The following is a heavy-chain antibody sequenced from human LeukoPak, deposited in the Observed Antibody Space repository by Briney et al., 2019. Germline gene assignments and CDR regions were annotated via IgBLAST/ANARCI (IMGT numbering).Heavy chain of an antibody. D-gene: IGHD3-3*01. CDR2: IIPIFGTA. CDR1: GGTFSSYA. J-gene: IGHJ4*02. CDR3: ARTAASDYDFWSGYYFDY. Sequence: SVKVSCKASGGTFSSYAISWVRQAPGQGLEWMGGIIPIFGTANYAQKFQGRVTITTDESTSTAYMELSSLRSEDTAVYYCARTAASDYDFWSGYYFDYWGQGTLVTVSS. V-gene: IGHV1-69*05.